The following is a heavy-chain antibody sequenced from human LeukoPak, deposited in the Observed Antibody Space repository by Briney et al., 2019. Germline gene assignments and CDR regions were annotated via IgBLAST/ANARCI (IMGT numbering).Heavy chain of an antibody. D-gene: IGHD4-17*01. CDR1: GYSISDGYC. V-gene: IGHV4-38-2*02. CDR2: ICHSGST. Sequence: SETLSLTCIVSGYSISDGYCWGWIRQPPGMGLEWIGTICHSGSTSYKPSLESRITISLDTSKNQFSLKLSSVTAADTAVYYCARDREGLTTGPPGYWGQGTLVTVSS. J-gene: IGHJ4*02. CDR3: ARDREGLTTGPPGY.